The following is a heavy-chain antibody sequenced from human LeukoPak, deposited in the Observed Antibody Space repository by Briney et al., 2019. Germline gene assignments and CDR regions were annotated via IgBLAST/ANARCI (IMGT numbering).Heavy chain of an antibody. J-gene: IGHJ4*02. CDR1: GFTVSSNY. Sequence: PGGSLRLFCAASGFTVSSNYMSWVRQAPGKGLEWVSVIYSGGSTYYADSVKGRFTISRDNSKNTLYLQMNSLRAEDTAVYYCARVDTYSYGYDYWGQGTLVTVSS. D-gene: IGHD5-18*01. CDR2: IYSGGST. V-gene: IGHV3-53*01. CDR3: ARVDTYSYGYDY.